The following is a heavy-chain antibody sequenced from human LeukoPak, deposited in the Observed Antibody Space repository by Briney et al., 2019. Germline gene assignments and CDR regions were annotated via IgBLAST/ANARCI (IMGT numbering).Heavy chain of an antibody. D-gene: IGHD2-21*01. V-gene: IGHV3-23*01. Sequence: PGGSLRLSCAASGFTFSSYSMNWVRQAPGKGLEWVSAISGSGGSTYYADSVKGRFTISRDNSKNTLYLQMNSLRAEDTAVYYCAKDCPICGHPDAFDIWGQGTMVTVSS. CDR3: AKDCPICGHPDAFDI. CDR2: ISGSGGST. J-gene: IGHJ3*02. CDR1: GFTFSSYS.